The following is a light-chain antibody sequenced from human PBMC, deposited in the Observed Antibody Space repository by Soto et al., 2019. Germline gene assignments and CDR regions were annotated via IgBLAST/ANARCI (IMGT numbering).Light chain of an antibody. J-gene: IGLJ3*02. V-gene: IGLV2-11*01. CDR3: SSYAGSYILAV. Sequence: QSVLAQPRSVSGSPGQSVTLSCTGTSSDVGGYDFVSWYQQYPGKAPKLIIYDVTKRTSGVPDRFSGSKSGNSASLTISGLQAEDEADYYCSSYAGSYILAVFGGGTQLT. CDR1: SSDVGGYDF. CDR2: DVT.